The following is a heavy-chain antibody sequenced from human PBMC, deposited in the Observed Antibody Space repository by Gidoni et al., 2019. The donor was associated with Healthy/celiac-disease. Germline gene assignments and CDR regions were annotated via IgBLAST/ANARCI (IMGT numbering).Heavy chain of an antibody. D-gene: IGHD3-10*01. V-gene: IGHV3-20*04. CDR1: GFTFADYG. CDR3: ARVCGSGSPVVYFDY. Sequence: EVQLVESGGGVVRPGGSLRLSCAASGFTFADYGMSWVSQAPGKGLEWVSGINWNGGSTGYADSVKGRFTISRDNAKNSLYLQMNSLRAEDTALYYCARVCGSGSPVVYFDYWGQGTLVTVSS. J-gene: IGHJ4*02. CDR2: INWNGGST.